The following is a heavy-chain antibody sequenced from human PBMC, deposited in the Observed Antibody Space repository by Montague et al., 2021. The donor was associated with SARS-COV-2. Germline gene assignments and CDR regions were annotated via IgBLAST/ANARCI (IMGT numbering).Heavy chain of an antibody. Sequence: SETLSLTCTVSGSSVRSDYYWAWIRQSPGKGLEWIGSSSHKGITDYNPSLRSRVTLSVDTSKNQISLKLTSVAAADTAVYYCARYSPLGFESPDTFDIWGRGTMVTXSS. J-gene: IGHJ3*02. CDR3: ARYSPLGFESPDTFDI. CDR1: GSSVRSDYY. V-gene: IGHV4-38-2*02. CDR2: SSHKGIT. D-gene: IGHD3-9*01.